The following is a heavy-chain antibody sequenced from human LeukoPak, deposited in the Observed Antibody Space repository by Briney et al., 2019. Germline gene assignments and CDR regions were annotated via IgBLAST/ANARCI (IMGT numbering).Heavy chain of an antibody. V-gene: IGHV3-30*04. D-gene: IGHD4-17*01. CDR3: ARGTKVSWKPVDF. Sequence: GGSLRLSCVASGFTFSPYAMHWVRQAPGKGLEWVAVISYDGSYKHYADSVKGRFTISRDNSKNTLYLQMNSLGADDTAVYYCARGTKVSWKPVDFWGQGTLVSVSS. CDR1: GFTFSPYA. CDR2: ISYDGSYK. J-gene: IGHJ4*02.